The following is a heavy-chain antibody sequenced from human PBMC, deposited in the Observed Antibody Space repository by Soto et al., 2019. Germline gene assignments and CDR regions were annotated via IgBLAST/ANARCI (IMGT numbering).Heavy chain of an antibody. V-gene: IGHV3-53*01. CDR2: IYSGGST. Sequence: GGSLRLSCAASGFTVSSNYMSWVRQAPGKGLEWVSVIYSGGSTYYADSVKGRFTISRDNSKNTLYLQMHSLRAEDTAVYYCARDRAQAGFDPWGQGTLVTVSS. CDR3: ARDRAQAGFDP. J-gene: IGHJ5*02. CDR1: GFTVSSNY.